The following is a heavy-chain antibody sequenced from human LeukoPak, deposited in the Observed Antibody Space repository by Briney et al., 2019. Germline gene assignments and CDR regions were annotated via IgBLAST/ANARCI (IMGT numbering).Heavy chain of an antibody. CDR3: ARGVVPTYYDSSGYYSS. Sequence: SETLSLTCAVYGGSFSGYYWSWIRQPPGKGLEWIGEINHSGSTNYNPSLKSRVTISIDTSKKQFSLKLSSVTAADTAVYYCARGVVPTYYDSSGYYSSWGQGTLVTVSS. J-gene: IGHJ4*02. D-gene: IGHD3-22*01. CDR2: INHSGST. V-gene: IGHV4-34*01. CDR1: GGSFSGYY.